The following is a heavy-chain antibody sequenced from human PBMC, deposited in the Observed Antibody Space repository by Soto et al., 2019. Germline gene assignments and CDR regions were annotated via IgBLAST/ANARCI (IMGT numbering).Heavy chain of an antibody. CDR2: ISGSGGST. V-gene: IGHV3-23*01. J-gene: IGHJ6*02. CDR1: GFTFSSYA. CDR3: GVDGYWNYYYGMDV. D-gene: IGHD5-12*01. Sequence: PGGSLRLSCAASGFTFSSYAMSWVRQAPGKGLEWVSAISGSGGSTYYADSVKGRFTISRDNSKNTLYLQMNSLRAEDTAVYYCGVDGYWNYYYGMDVWGQGTTVTVSS.